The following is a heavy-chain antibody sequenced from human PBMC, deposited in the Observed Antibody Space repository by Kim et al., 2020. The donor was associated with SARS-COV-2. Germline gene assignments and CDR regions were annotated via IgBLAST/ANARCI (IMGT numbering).Heavy chain of an antibody. CDR3: ARDPRLLWFGELFRADYYYYCMDF. CDR2: INAGNGNT. CDR1: GYTFTSYA. J-gene: IGHJ6*02. V-gene: IGHV1-3*01. Sequence: ASVKVSCKASGYTFTSYAMHWVRQAPGQRLEWMGWINAGNGNTKYTQKFQGRVTITRDTSASTAYMELSSLRSEDTAVYYCARDPRLLWFGELFRADYYYYCMDFWGQWTTVTVSS. D-gene: IGHD3-10*01.